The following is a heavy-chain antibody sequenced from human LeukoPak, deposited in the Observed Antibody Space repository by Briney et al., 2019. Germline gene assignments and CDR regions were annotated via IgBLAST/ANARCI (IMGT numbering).Heavy chain of an antibody. CDR2: INPSGGST. Sequence: ASVKVSCKASGYTFTSYGISWVRQAPGQGLEWMGIINPSGGSTSYAQKFQGRVTMTRDTSTSTVYMELSSLRSEDTAVYYCAREGPHSFIGVWGQGTLVTVSS. CDR3: AREGPHSFIGV. J-gene: IGHJ4*02. D-gene: IGHD3-16*02. CDR1: GYTFTSYG. V-gene: IGHV1-46*01.